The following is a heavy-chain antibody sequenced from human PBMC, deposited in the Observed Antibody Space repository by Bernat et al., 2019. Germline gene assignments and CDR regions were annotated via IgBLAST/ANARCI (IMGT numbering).Heavy chain of an antibody. D-gene: IGHD1-1*01. CDR3: TTQSTTLDY. CDR2: IKSKSDGETT. Sequence: EVQLVESGGGLVKPGGSLRLSCAVSDFTFSKTWMHWVRQAPGKGLEWVGRIKSKSDGETTEYAAPVKGRFNISRDDSKNTLYLQMNSLKTEDTAVYYCTTQSTTLDYWGQGTLVTVSP. V-gene: IGHV3-15*07. J-gene: IGHJ4*02. CDR1: DFTFSKTW.